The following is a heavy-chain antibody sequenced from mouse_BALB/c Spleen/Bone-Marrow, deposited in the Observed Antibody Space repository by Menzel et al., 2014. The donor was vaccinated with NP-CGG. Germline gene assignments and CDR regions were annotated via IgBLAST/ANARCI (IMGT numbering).Heavy chain of an antibody. D-gene: IGHD4-1*01. Sequence: VQLVESGAELMKPGASVKISCKATGYTFSSYWIEWVKQRPGHGLEWIGEILPGGGSTNYNEKFKGKATFTADTSSNTAYMQLSSLTSEDSAVYYCARTGTDWYFDVWGAGTTVTVSS. CDR3: ARTGTDWYFDV. J-gene: IGHJ1*01. CDR1: GYTFSSYW. CDR2: ILPGGGST. V-gene: IGHV1-9*01.